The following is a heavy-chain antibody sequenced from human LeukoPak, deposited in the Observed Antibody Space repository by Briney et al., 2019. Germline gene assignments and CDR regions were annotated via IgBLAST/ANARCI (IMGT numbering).Heavy chain of an antibody. V-gene: IGHV3-30*18. CDR3: AKGGKLERPKEPWYYYMDV. CDR1: GFTFSSYA. D-gene: IGHD1-1*01. Sequence: GGSLRLSCAASGFTFSSYAMSWVRQAPGKGLEWVAVISYDGSNKYYADSVKGRFTISRDNSKNTLYLQMNSLRAEDTAVYYCAKGGKLERPKEPWYYYMDVWGKGTTATVSS. J-gene: IGHJ6*03. CDR2: ISYDGSNK.